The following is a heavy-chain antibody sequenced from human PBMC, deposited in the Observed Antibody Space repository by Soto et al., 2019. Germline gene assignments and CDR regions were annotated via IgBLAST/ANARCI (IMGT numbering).Heavy chain of an antibody. J-gene: IGHJ4*02. CDR1: GYTFTSYG. Sequence: QVQLVQSGAEVKKPGASVKVSCKASGYTFTSYGISWVRQAPGQGLEWMGWISAYNGNTKYAQKLQGRVTMTTDRATSKAYMELRRLRSDDTAVYYCARDLGQQLFDYWGQGTLVTVSS. CDR3: ARDLGQQLFDY. V-gene: IGHV1-18*01. D-gene: IGHD6-13*01. CDR2: ISAYNGNT.